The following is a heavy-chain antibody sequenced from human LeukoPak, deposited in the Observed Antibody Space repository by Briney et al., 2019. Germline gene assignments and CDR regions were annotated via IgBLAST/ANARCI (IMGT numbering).Heavy chain of an antibody. CDR1: GFSFTDYP. CDR2: IRTTAEGAKYA. J-gene: IGHJ4*02. V-gene: IGHV3-48*02. CDR3: ENDLRYAFDY. D-gene: IGHD3-9*01. Sequence: PGGSLRLSCATSGFSFTDYPMNWVRQAPGKGLEWISNIRTTAEGAKYAYYADSVKGRVTISRDDGKNTLYLHMNSLRDDDTAVYYCENDLRYAFDYWGQGILVIVSS.